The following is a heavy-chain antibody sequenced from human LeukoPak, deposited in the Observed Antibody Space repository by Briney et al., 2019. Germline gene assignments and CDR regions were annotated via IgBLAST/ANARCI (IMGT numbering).Heavy chain of an antibody. CDR2: IDWDDDK. D-gene: IGHD1-26*01. CDR3: ARSGSYFSAFDI. J-gene: IGHJ3*02. Sequence: SGPTLVKPTQTLTLTCTSSGFSLSTSGMCVSWIRQPPGKALEWLARIDWDDDKFYSTSLKTRLTISKDTSKNQVVLTMTNMDPVDTATYYCARSGSYFSAFDIWGQGTMVTVSS. CDR1: GFSLSTSGMC. V-gene: IGHV2-70*17.